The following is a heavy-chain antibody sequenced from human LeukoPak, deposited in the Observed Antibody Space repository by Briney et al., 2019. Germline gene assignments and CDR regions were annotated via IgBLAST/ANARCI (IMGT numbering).Heavy chain of an antibody. D-gene: IGHD5-18*01. CDR3: AKRGYSLYFDY. CDR1: GFTFSSYG. CDR2: IRYDGSNK. J-gene: IGHJ4*02. V-gene: IGHV3-30*02. Sequence: GGSLRLSCAASGFTFSSYGMHWVRQAPGKGLEWVAFIRYDGSNKYYADSVKGRFTISRDNSKNTLYPQMNSLRAEDTAVYYCAKRGYSLYFDYWGQGTLVTVSS.